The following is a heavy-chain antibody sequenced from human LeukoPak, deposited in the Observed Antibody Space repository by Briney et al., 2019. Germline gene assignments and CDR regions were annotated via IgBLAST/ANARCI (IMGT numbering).Heavy chain of an antibody. D-gene: IGHD3-22*01. CDR2: INHSGST. Sequence: SETLSLTCAVYGGSFSGYYWSWIRQPPGKGLEWIGEINHSGSTNYNPSLKSRVTLSVDTSKNQFSLKLSSVTAADTAVYYCARAYYYDSSGYPYYYYYYGMDVWGQGTTVTVSS. V-gene: IGHV4-34*01. CDR1: GGSFSGYY. CDR3: ARAYYYDSSGYPYYYYYYGMDV. J-gene: IGHJ6*02.